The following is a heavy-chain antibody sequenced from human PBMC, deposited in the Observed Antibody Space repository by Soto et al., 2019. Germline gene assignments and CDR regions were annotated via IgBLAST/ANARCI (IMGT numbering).Heavy chain of an antibody. V-gene: IGHV4-61*01. D-gene: IGHD6-13*01. J-gene: IGHJ4*02. Sequence: SETLSLTCTVSGGSVSSGSYYWSWIRQPPGKGLEWIGYIYYSGSTNYNPSLKSRVTISVDTSKNQFSLKLSSVTAADTAVYYCARDDAADGSSSWYGGFDYWGQGTLVTVYS. CDR1: GGSVSSGSYY. CDR2: IYYSGST. CDR3: ARDDAADGSSSWYGGFDY.